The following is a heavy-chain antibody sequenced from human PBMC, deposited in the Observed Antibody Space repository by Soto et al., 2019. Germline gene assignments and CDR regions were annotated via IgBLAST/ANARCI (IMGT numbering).Heavy chain of an antibody. Sequence: QVQLVESGGGVVQPGRSLRLFCAASGFTFSSYGMHWVRQAPGKGLEWVAVISYDGSNKYYADSVKGRFTISRDNSKNTLYLQMNSLRAEDTAVYYCAKEYSGSYFYYYGMDVWGQGTTVTVSS. CDR3: AKEYSGSYFYYYGMDV. CDR1: GFTFSSYG. J-gene: IGHJ6*02. D-gene: IGHD1-26*01. V-gene: IGHV3-30*18. CDR2: ISYDGSNK.